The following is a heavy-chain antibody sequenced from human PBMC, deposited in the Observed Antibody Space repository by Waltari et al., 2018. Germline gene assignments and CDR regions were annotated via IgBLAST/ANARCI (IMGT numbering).Heavy chain of an antibody. CDR1: GSIFSSYW. Sequence: EVQLVESGGGLVESGGSLRLSCVATGSIFSSYWMDWVRQAPGKGLVAGSRINYDGSITTYADSVKGRFTISGDDAKNPLYLHMSSLRAEDTAVYYCIIENIAAAGLESCGHGTLVTVSS. CDR3: IIENIAAAGLES. V-gene: IGHV3-74*01. CDR2: INYDGSIT. D-gene: IGHD6-13*01. J-gene: IGHJ5*01.